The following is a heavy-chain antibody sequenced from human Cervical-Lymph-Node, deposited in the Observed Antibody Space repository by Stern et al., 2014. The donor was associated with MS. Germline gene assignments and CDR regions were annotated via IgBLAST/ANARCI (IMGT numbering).Heavy chain of an antibody. D-gene: IGHD3-22*01. CDR3: AKDASQYYYDSSGYYYGFADY. CDR2: ISGSGGST. Sequence: DQLVQSGGGLVQPGGSLRLSCAASGFTFSSYAMSWVRQAPGKGLEWVSAISGSGGSTYYADSGKGRFTISRDNSKKTLYLQMNSLRAEDTAVYYCAKDASQYYYDSSGYYYGFADYWGQGTLVTVSS. J-gene: IGHJ4*02. CDR1: GFTFSSYA. V-gene: IGHV3-23*04.